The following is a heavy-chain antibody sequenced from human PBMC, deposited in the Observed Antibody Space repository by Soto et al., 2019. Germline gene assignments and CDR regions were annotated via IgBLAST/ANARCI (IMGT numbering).Heavy chain of an antibody. CDR3: VGDYGGNGVDY. CDR2: ISAYNGNT. CDR1: GYTFTSYG. Sequence: GASVKVSCKASGYTFTSYGISWVRQAPGQGLEWMGWISAYNGNTNYVQKLQGRVTMTTDTSTSTAYMELRSLRSDDTAVYYCVGDYGGNGVDYWGQGTLVTVSS. V-gene: IGHV1-18*01. D-gene: IGHD4-17*01. J-gene: IGHJ4*02.